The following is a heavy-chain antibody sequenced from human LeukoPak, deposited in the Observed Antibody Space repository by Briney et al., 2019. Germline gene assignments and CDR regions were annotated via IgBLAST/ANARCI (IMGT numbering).Heavy chain of an antibody. D-gene: IGHD2-8*01. CDR3: ARGGVSDWFDP. Sequence: SETLSLICAVYGGSFSGYYWSWIRQPPGRGLEWIGDINHSGSTNYSPSRKSRVTISVDTSKNQFSVKLSSVTAGDTAVYYCARGGVSDWFDPWGEGTLVTVSS. J-gene: IGHJ5*02. CDR2: INHSGST. CDR1: GGSFSGYY. V-gene: IGHV4-34*01.